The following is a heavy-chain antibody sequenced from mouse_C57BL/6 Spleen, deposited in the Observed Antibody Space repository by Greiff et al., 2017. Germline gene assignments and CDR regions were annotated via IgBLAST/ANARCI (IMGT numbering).Heavy chain of an antibody. CDR1: GYTFTSYW. J-gene: IGHJ4*01. Sequence: QVQLQQPGAEFVKPGASVKMSCTASGYTFTSYWITWVKQRPGQGLEWIGDIYPGSGSTNYNEKFKRKATLTVDTSYSTAYRQLSSLTSEDSAVSYGARRGLYWASYGMDYWGQGTSVTVSA. D-gene: IGHD2-1*01. V-gene: IGHV1-55*01. CDR2: IYPGSGST. CDR3: ARRGLYWASYGMDY.